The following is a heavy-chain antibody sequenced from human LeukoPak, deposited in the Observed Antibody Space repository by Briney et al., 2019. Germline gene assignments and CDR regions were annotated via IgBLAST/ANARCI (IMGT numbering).Heavy chain of an antibody. CDR1: GGSFTDYF. CDR3: ARGRIAKVVVVHSFSYGMDV. D-gene: IGHD3-22*01. J-gene: IGHJ6*02. CDR2: INDYTGDT. Sequence: TSETLSLTCTVYGGSFTDYFWTWIRQSPGKGLEWIGEINDYTGDTNYNPSLNSRVSISLEKSKNQFSLELRSVTAADTAVYYCARGRIAKVVVVHSFSYGMDVWGQGTTVTVSS. V-gene: IGHV4-34*01.